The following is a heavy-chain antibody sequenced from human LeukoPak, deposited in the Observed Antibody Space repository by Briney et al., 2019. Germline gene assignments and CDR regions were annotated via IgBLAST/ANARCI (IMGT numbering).Heavy chain of an antibody. J-gene: IGHJ3*02. D-gene: IGHD1-1*01. CDR1: GGSISSYY. Sequence: SETLSLTCTVSGGSISSYYWSWIRQPPGKGLEWIGYIYYSGSTNYNPSLKSRVTISVDTSKNQFSLKLSSVTAADTAVYYCARLKTGTEGAFDIWGQGTMVTVSS. CDR2: IYYSGST. CDR3: ARLKTGTEGAFDI. V-gene: IGHV4-59*08.